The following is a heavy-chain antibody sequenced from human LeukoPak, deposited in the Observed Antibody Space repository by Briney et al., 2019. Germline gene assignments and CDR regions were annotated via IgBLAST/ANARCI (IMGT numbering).Heavy chain of an antibody. CDR3: ASLRYSSGWFHDNYYMDV. CDR2: IYYSGIT. J-gene: IGHJ6*03. Sequence: SETLSLTCTVSGGSISIYYWSWIRQPPGKGLEWFGYIYYSGITNYNPSLKSRVTISVDTSKNQFSLKLSSVTAADTAVYYCASLRYSSGWFHDNYYMDVWGKGTTVTVSS. V-gene: IGHV4-59*01. D-gene: IGHD6-19*01. CDR1: GGSISIYY.